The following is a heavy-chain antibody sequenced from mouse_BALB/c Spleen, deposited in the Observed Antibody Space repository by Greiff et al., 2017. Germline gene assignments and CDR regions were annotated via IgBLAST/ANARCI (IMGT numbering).Heavy chain of an antibody. D-gene: IGHD2-10*02. V-gene: IGHV1-7*01. CDR3: ARGYGNYGYYFDY. CDR1: GYTFTSYW. Sequence: VQLQQSGAELAKPGASVKMSCKASGYTFTSYWMHWVKQRPGQGLEWIGYINPSTGYTEYNQKFKDKATLTADKSSSTAYMQLSSLTSEDSAVYYCARGYGNYGYYFDYGGQGTTLTVSS. CDR2: INPSTGYT. J-gene: IGHJ2*01.